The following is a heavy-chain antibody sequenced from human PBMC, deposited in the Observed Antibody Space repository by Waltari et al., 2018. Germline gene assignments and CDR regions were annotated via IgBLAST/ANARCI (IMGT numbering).Heavy chain of an antibody. CDR1: GFTVSSNY. V-gene: IGHV3-53*02. CDR2: IYSGGST. J-gene: IGHJ6*03. CDR3: ARDSWLSSGWYGDYYYMDV. D-gene: IGHD6-19*01. Sequence: EVQLVETGGGLIQPGGSLRLSCAASGFTVSSNYMSWVRQAPGKGLEWVSVIYSGGSTYYADSVKGRFTISRDNSKNTLYLQMNSLRAEDTAVYYCARDSWLSSGWYGDYYYMDVWGKGTTVTVSS.